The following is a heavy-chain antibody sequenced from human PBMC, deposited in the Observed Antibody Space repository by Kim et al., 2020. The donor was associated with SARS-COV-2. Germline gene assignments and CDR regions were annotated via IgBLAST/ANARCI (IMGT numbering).Heavy chain of an antibody. J-gene: IGHJ2*01. CDR1: GFTFSAYW. V-gene: IGHV3-74*01. CDR2: ITDTGNVQ. CDR3: ARDWGVPDHDWRFDL. Sequence: GGSLRLSCTASGFTFSAYWMHWVRQAPGKGLVWVSRITDTGNVQSYADSVKGRFTGSRDNAKNTLYLQMNSLRAEDTAVYYCARDWGVPDHDWRFDLWGRGTLVTVS. D-gene: IGHD3-16*01.